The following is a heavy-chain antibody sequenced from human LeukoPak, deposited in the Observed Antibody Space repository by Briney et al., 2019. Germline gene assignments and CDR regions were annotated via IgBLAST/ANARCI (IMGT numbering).Heavy chain of an antibody. Sequence: GGSLRLSCAASGFTFSSYGMHWVRQAPGKGLEWVAVISYDGSNKYYADSVKGRFTISRDNSKNTLYLQMNSLRAEDTAVYYCARGPRGARYCSSTSCSSYCYYGMDVWGQGTTVTVSS. V-gene: IGHV3-30*03. CDR1: GFTFSSYG. J-gene: IGHJ6*02. CDR2: ISYDGSNK. D-gene: IGHD2-2*01. CDR3: ARGPRGARYCSSTSCSSYCYYGMDV.